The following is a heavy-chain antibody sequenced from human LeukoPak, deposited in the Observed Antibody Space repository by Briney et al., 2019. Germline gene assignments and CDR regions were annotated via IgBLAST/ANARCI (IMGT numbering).Heavy chain of an antibody. D-gene: IGHD2-2*01. V-gene: IGHV5-51*01. Sequence: GESLKISCKGSGYSFTTLGIGCVRQMPGKGLEWMGMIYPGDSDTRYSPSFQGQVTISADKSITTAYLQWSSLKASDTAMYFCARRKGCSSTSCPPDYWGQGTMVTASS. CDR2: IYPGDSDT. J-gene: IGHJ4*02. CDR3: ARRKGCSSTSCPPDY. CDR1: GYSFTTLG.